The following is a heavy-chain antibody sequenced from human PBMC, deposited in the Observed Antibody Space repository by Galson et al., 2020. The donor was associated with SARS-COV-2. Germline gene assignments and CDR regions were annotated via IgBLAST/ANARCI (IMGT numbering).Heavy chain of an antibody. J-gene: IGHJ4*02. Sequence: SQTLPLPCAISGDSVSSNSAAWHWIRQSPSRGLEWLGRTYYRSKWYSDYAVSVKSRITINADTSKNQFSLQLNSVIPEDTAVYYCARVVTGYYFDYWGQGTLVTVYS. D-gene: IGHD2-15*01. CDR1: GDSVSSNSAA. CDR3: ARVVTGYYFDY. V-gene: IGHV6-1*01. CDR2: TYYRSKWYS.